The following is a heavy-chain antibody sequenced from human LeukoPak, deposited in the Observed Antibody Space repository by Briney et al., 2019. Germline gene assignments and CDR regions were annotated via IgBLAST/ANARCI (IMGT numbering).Heavy chain of an antibody. Sequence: PWGALRPSFAAPGFTFSGYWMSWVRQAPGQGLGWGANIKQDGSEKNYVDSVKGRFTISRDNDKNSLYLQMNSLRAEDTAVYYCARDGSGSYYGYWGQGTLVTVSS. CDR3: ARDGSGSYYGY. CDR2: IKQDGSEK. V-gene: IGHV3-7*01. D-gene: IGHD1-26*01. J-gene: IGHJ4*02. CDR1: GFTFSGYW.